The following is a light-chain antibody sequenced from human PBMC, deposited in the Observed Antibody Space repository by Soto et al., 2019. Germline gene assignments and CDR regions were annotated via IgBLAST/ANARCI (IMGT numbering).Light chain of an antibody. Sequence: QSALTQPASVSGSPGQSITISCTGTSSDVGSYNLVSWYQQHPGKAPKLMIYEVSKRPSVVSNRFSGSKSGNTASLTISGLQAEDEADYYCCSYAGSSTSSVFGTGTKVTVL. J-gene: IGLJ1*01. V-gene: IGLV2-23*02. CDR2: EVS. CDR1: SSDVGSYNL. CDR3: CSYAGSSTSSV.